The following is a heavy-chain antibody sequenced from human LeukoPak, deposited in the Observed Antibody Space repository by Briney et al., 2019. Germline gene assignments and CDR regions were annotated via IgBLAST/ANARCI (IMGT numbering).Heavy chain of an antibody. CDR3: AKDRRGGSYLAY. CDR2: IRYDGSNK. Sequence: GGSLRLSCAASGFTFSSYGMHWVRQAPGKGLGWVAFIRYDGSNKYYADSVKGRFTISRDNSKNTLYLQMNNLRAEDTAVYYCAKDRRGGSYLAYWGQGTLVTVSS. J-gene: IGHJ4*02. D-gene: IGHD1-26*01. CDR1: GFTFSSYG. V-gene: IGHV3-30*02.